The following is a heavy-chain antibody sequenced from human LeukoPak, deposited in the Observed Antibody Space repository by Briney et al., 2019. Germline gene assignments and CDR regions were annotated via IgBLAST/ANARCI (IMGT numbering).Heavy chain of an antibody. CDR2: IYHSGST. V-gene: IGHV4-30-2*01. D-gene: IGHD6-13*01. Sequence: PSQTLSLTCTVSGGSISSGGYYWSWIRQPPGKGLEWIGYIYHSGSTYYNPSLKSRVTISVDTSKNQFSLKLSSVTAADTAVYYCARRRGLAGRVWYFDLWGRGTLVTVSS. CDR1: GGSISSGGYY. J-gene: IGHJ2*01. CDR3: ARRRGLAGRVWYFDL.